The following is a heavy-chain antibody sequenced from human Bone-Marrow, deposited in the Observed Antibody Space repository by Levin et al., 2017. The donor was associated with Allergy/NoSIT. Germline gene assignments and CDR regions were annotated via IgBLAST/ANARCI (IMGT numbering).Heavy chain of an antibody. J-gene: IGHJ3*02. CDR3: ARWSTSCSAACYAFDI. CDR2: MYYSGST. Sequence: PSETLSLTCSVSGGSISSGDYYWSWIRQPPGKALEWIGYMYYSGSTYYKSSLKSRVSISLDTSKNQFSLKVNSVTAADTAVYYCARWSTSCSAACYAFDIWGQGTVVTVSS. V-gene: IGHV4-30-4*01. D-gene: IGHD2-2*01. CDR1: GGSISSGDYY.